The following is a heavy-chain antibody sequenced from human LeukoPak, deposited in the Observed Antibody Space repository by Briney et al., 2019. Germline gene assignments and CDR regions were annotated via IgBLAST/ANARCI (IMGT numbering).Heavy chain of an antibody. CDR3: AKDWEQWMVRFYFDY. Sequence: QAGGSLRLSCAASGFTFSSYAMSWVRQAPGKGLEWVSAISGSSGSTYYADSVKGRFTISRDNSKNTLYLQMNSLRAEDTAVYYCAKDWEQWMVRFYFDYWGQGTLVTVSS. J-gene: IGHJ4*02. D-gene: IGHD6-19*01. CDR1: GFTFSSYA. V-gene: IGHV3-23*01. CDR2: ISGSSGST.